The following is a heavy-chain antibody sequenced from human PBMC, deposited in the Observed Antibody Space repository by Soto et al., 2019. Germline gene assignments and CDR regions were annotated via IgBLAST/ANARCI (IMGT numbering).Heavy chain of an antibody. J-gene: IGHJ4*02. CDR3: ARAQIGSGSYYGIDY. CDR2: IIPILGIA. D-gene: IGHD3-10*01. CDR1: GGTFSSYT. V-gene: IGHV1-69*02. Sequence: ASVKVSCKASGGTFSSYTISWVRQAPGQGLEWMGRIIPILGIANYAQKFQGRVTITADKSTSTAYMELSSLRSEDTAVYYCARAQIGSGSYYGIDYWGQGTLVTVSS.